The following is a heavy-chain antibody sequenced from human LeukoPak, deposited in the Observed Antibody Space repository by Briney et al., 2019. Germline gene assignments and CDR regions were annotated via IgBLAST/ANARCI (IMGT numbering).Heavy chain of an antibody. V-gene: IGHV3-74*01. Sequence: PGGSLRPSCAASGFTFSSYWMNWVRQAPGKGLVWVSRIASDGSSTTYADSVKGRFSISRDNAKNTPYLQMNSLRVEDTAVYYCARDFDGPRASDYWGQGISVTVSS. D-gene: IGHD4-17*01. CDR3: ARDFDGPRASDY. J-gene: IGHJ4*02. CDR1: GFTFSSYW. CDR2: IASDGSST.